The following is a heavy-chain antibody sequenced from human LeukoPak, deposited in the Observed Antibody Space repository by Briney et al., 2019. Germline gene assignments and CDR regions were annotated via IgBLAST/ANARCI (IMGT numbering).Heavy chain of an antibody. J-gene: IGHJ4*02. D-gene: IGHD4-23*01. CDR1: GFDLWRYA. V-gene: IGHV3-23*01. CDR3: VRVNYGGNSGYHFDY. CDR2: ISDGGEGT. Sequence: GGSLRLSCAASGFDLWRYAMSWVRQAPGKGLQWVADISDGGEGTHYADSVQGRFRVSRDNSKKTLFLQLGSLRVQDTAIYHCVRVNYGGNSGYHFDYWGQGTLVIVSS.